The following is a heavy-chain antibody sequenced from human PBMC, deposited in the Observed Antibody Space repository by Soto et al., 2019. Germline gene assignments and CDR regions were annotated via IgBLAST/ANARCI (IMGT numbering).Heavy chain of an antibody. V-gene: IGHV4-59*01. D-gene: IGHD4-4*01. Sequence: SETLSLTCTVSGGSISSYYWSWIRQPPGKGLEWIGYIYYSGSTNYNPSLKSRVTISVDTSKNQFSLKLSSVTAADTAVYYCARPYSNFKFDPWGQGTQVTVYS. CDR3: ARPYSNFKFDP. J-gene: IGHJ5*02. CDR1: GGSISSYY. CDR2: IYYSGST.